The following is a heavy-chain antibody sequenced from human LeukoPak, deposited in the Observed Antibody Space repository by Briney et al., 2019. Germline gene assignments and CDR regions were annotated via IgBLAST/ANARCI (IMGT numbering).Heavy chain of an antibody. J-gene: IGHJ6*02. CDR3: ARDLFPGVAAGRYYYYGMDV. CDR2: ISSSSSYI. Sequence: GGSLRLSCAASGFTFSSYSMNWVRQAPGKGLEWVSSISSSSSYIYYADSVKGRFTISRDNAKNSLYLQMNSLRAEDTAVYYCARDLFPGVAAGRYYYYGMDVWGQGTTVTVSS. D-gene: IGHD6-13*01. V-gene: IGHV3-21*01. CDR1: GFTFSSYS.